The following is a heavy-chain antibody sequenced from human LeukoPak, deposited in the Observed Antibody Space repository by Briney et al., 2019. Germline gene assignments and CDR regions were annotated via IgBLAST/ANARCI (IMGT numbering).Heavy chain of an antibody. V-gene: IGHV4-39*01. CDR3: ARIPSSIAVAGTGYYYYGMDV. Sequence: PSETLSLTCTVSGGSISSSSYYWGWIRQPPGKGLEWIGSIYYSGSTYYNPTLKSRVTISVDTSKNQFSLKLSSVTAADTAVYYCARIPSSIAVAGTGYYYYGMDVWGQGTTVTVSS. CDR2: IYYSGST. D-gene: IGHD6-19*01. J-gene: IGHJ6*02. CDR1: GGSISSSSYY.